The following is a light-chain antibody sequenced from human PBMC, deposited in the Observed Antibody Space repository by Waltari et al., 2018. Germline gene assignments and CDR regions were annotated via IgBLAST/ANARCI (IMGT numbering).Light chain of an antibody. J-gene: IGKJ3*01. V-gene: IGKV3-11*01. CDR3: QQRSNPFT. Sequence: EIVLTQSPATVSLSPGEGATLSCRASQSISNSLVWYQQKPGQAPRLLIYDASKRATGIPARLSGSGSGTDFTLTISSLEPEDFAVYYCQQRSNPFTFGPGTKVDIK. CDR1: QSISNS. CDR2: DAS.